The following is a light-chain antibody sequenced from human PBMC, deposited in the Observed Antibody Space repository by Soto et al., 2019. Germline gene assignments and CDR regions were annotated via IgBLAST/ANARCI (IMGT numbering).Light chain of an antibody. CDR3: SSYTSSITSV. Sequence: QSALTQPASVSGSPGQSITISCTGTSSDVGGYNYVSWYQQHPGKAPKLMIYEVTNRPSGVSNRFSGSKSGNTASLTISGLQADDEADYYCSSYTSSITSVFGTGTKLTVL. CDR2: EVT. CDR1: SSDVGGYNY. V-gene: IGLV2-14*01. J-gene: IGLJ1*01.